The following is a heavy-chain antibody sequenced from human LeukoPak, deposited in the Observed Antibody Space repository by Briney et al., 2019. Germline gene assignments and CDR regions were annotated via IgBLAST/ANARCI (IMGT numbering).Heavy chain of an antibody. D-gene: IGHD6-19*01. J-gene: IGHJ2*01. CDR3: ARDGPVAVATLWYFDL. Sequence: PGRSLRLFCAASGFTFSSYAMHWVRQAPGKGLEWVAVISSDVTNKYYADSVKGRFTISRVDAKNSLYLQMNSLRAEDTAVYYCARDGPVAVATLWYFDLWGRGTLVTVSS. CDR1: GFTFSSYA. V-gene: IGHV3-30-3*01. CDR2: ISSDVTNK.